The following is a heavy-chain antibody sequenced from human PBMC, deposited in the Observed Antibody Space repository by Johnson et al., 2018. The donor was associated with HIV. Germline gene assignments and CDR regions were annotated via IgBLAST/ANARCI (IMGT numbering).Heavy chain of an antibody. V-gene: IGHV3-30-3*01. D-gene: IGHD6-13*01. CDR1: GFTFRSYA. J-gene: IGHJ3*02. CDR3: AKDSSSWLNAFDI. CDR2: ISYDGSNK. Sequence: QVQLVESGGGVVQPGRSLRLSCAGSGFTFRSYAMQWVRQAPGKGLEWVAVISYDGSNKYYADSVKGRFTISRDNSKNTLYVQMNSLRAEDTALYYCAKDSSSWLNAFDIWGQGTMVTVSS.